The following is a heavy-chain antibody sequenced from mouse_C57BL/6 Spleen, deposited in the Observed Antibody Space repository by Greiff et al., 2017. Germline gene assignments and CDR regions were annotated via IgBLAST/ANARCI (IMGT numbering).Heavy chain of an antibody. CDR2: FYPGSGSI. J-gene: IGHJ4*01. CDR1: GYTFTEYT. Sequence: VKLVESGAELVKPGASVKLSCKASGYTFTEYTIHWVKQRSGQGLEWIGWFYPGSGSIKYNEKFKDKATLTADKSSSTVYMELSRLTSEDSAVYFCARHEERYYYGSSYAMDYWGQGTSVTVSS. D-gene: IGHD1-1*01. V-gene: IGHV1-62-2*01. CDR3: ARHEERYYYGSSYAMDY.